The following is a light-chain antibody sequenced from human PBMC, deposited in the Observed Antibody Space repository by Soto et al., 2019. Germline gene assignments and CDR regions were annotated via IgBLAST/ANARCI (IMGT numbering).Light chain of an antibody. CDR2: GAS. V-gene: IGKV3-20*01. J-gene: IGKJ1*01. CDR3: QQYNNWWT. CDR1: QSVSNNY. Sequence: EIVLTQSPGTLSLSPRERATLSCRASQSVSNNYLAWYQQKPGQAPRLLIYGASNRATGIPDRFSGSGSGTDFTLTISSLQSEDLGVYYCQQYNNWWTFGQGTKVDIK.